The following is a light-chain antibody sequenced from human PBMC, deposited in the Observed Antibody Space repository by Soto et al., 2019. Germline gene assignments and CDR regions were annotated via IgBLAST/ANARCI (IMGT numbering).Light chain of an antibody. CDR1: SSNIGGNN. V-gene: IGLV1-44*01. CDR3: STWDDSLNAAV. CDR2: NNS. J-gene: IGLJ2*01. Sequence: QSVLTQPPSASGTPGQRVTISCSGSSSNIGGNNVNWYQQLPGAAPKLIIFNNSQRPSGVPDRFSGSKSGTSASLAIGGLQSEDEADYYCSTWDDSLNAAVFGGGTKLTVL.